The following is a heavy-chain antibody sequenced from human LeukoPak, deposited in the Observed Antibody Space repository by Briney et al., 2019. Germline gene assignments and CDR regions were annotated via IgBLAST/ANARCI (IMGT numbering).Heavy chain of an antibody. CDR3: ARGAYCGGDCYHFDY. Sequence: SETLSLTCTVSGGSISSYYWSWIRQPPGKGLEWIGYIYYSGSTNYNPSLKSRVTISVDTSKNQFSLKLSSVTAADTAVYYCARGAYCGGDCYHFDYWGQGTLVTVSS. J-gene: IGHJ4*02. CDR1: GGSISSYY. V-gene: IGHV4-59*01. CDR2: IYYSGST. D-gene: IGHD2-21*02.